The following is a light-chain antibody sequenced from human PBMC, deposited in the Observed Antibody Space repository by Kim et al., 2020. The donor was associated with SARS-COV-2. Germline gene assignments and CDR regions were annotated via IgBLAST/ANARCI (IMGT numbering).Light chain of an antibody. Sequence: EIVLTQSPATLSLSPGERATLSCRASQSVSSYLSWYQQKPGQAPRLLIYDASNRATGIPARFSGSGSGTDFTLTISSLEPEDFAVYYWQQRSNWPRGYTFGQGTKLEI. CDR2: DAS. CDR3: QQRSNWPRGYT. J-gene: IGKJ2*01. V-gene: IGKV3-11*01. CDR1: QSVSSY.